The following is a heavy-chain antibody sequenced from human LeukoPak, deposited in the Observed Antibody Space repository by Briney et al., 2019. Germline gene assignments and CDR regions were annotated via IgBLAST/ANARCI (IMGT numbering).Heavy chain of an antibody. CDR2: IYYSGST. J-gene: IGHJ2*01. CDR3: ARMVSYDFWSGYYTDPYWYFDL. V-gene: IGHV4-59*12. Sequence: SETLSLTCTVSGGSISSYYWSWIRQPPGKGLEWIGYIYYSGSTNYNPSLKSRVTISVDTSKNQFSLKLSSVTAADTAVYYCARMVSYDFWSGYYTDPYWYFDLWGRGTLVTVSS. CDR1: GGSISSYY. D-gene: IGHD3-3*01.